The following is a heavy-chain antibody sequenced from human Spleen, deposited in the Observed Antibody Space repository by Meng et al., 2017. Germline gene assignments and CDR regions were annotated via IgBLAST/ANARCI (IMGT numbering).Heavy chain of an antibody. D-gene: IGHD3-22*01. J-gene: IGHJ3*02. CDR3: ARIGGSGYYLNDAFDI. CDR2: IKQDGSEK. Sequence: GGSLRLSCAASGFTFSSYWMSWVRQAPGKGLEWVANIKQDGSEKYYVDSVKGRFTISRDNAKNSLYLQMNSLRAEDTAVYYCARIGGSGYYLNDAFDIWGQGTMVTVSS. V-gene: IGHV3-7*01. CDR1: GFTFSSYW.